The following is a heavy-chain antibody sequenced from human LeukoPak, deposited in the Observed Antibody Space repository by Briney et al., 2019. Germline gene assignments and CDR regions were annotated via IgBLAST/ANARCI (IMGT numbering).Heavy chain of an antibody. CDR1: GFTFSSYW. D-gene: IGHD6-6*01. CDR3: ARVPRYSSSYYYMDV. Sequence: GGSLRLSCAASGFTFSSYWMSWVRQAPGKGLEYVSAISSNGGSTYYANSVKGRFTISRDNSKNTLYLQMGSLRAEDMAVYYCARVPRYSSSYYYMDVWGKGTTVTVSS. V-gene: IGHV3-64*01. J-gene: IGHJ6*03. CDR2: ISSNGGST.